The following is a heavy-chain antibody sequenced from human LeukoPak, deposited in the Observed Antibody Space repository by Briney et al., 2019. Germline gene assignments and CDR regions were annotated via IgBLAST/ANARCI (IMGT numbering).Heavy chain of an antibody. Sequence: PGGSLRLSCAAPGFTFSSYGMHWVRQAPGKGLEWVAFIRYYGSNKYYADSVKGRFTISRDNSKNTLYLQMNSLRAEDTAVYYCAKDLGNWNSEYYFDYWGQGTLVTVSS. J-gene: IGHJ4*02. V-gene: IGHV3-30*02. CDR1: GFTFSSYG. CDR3: AKDLGNWNSEYYFDY. D-gene: IGHD1-7*01. CDR2: IRYYGSNK.